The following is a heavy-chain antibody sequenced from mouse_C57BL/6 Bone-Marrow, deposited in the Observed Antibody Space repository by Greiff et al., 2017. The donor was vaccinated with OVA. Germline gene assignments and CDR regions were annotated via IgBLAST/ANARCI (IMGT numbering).Heavy chain of an antibody. V-gene: IGHV6-6*01. CDR3: TGGVADDWYFDV. Sequence: EVKLMESGGGLVQPGGSMKLSCAASGFTFSDAWMDWVRQSPEKGLEWVAEIRNKANNHATYYAESVKGRFTISRDDSKSSVYLQMNSLRAEDTGIYYCTGGVADDWYFDVWGTGTTVTVSS. J-gene: IGHJ1*03. D-gene: IGHD1-1*01. CDR1: GFTFSDAW. CDR2: IRNKANNHAT.